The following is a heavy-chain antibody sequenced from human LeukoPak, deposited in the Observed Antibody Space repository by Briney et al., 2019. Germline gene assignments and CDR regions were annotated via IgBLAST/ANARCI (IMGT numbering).Heavy chain of an antibody. V-gene: IGHV3-9*01. Sequence: GRSLRLSCAASGFTFDDYAMHWVRQAPGKGLEWVSGISWNSGGIGYADSVKGRFTISRDNSKNTLYLQMNSLRAEDTAVYYCAKLPTAYYYDSSETSDAFDIWGQGTMVTVSS. J-gene: IGHJ3*02. CDR3: AKLPTAYYYDSSETSDAFDI. D-gene: IGHD3-22*01. CDR1: GFTFDDYA. CDR2: ISWNSGGI.